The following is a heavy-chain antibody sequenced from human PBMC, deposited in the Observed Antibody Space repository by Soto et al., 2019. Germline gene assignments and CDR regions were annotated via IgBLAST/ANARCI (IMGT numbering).Heavy chain of an antibody. CDR1: GFTFSSYA. D-gene: IGHD3-3*01. Sequence: GESLKISCAASGFTFSSYAMSWVRQAPGKGLEWVSAISGSGGSTYYADSVKGRFTISRDNSKNTLYLQMNSLRAEDTAVYYCAKHLNLWSDTAEVSTTFFDYWGQGTLVTVSS. J-gene: IGHJ4*02. CDR2: ISGSGGST. V-gene: IGHV3-23*01. CDR3: AKHLNLWSDTAEVSTTFFDY.